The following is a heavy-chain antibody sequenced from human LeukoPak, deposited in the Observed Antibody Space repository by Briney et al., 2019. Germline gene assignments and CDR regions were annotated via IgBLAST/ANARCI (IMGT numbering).Heavy chain of an antibody. J-gene: IGHJ6*03. CDR2: ISGSGNTV. CDR1: AFTFSNYA. V-gene: IGHV3-23*01. CDR3: AKAGGYYYYFYMDV. D-gene: IGHD2-8*02. Sequence: GGSLRLSCAASAFTFSNYAMNWVRQAPGKGLEWVSAISGSGNTVHYADSVKGRFTISRDNSKSTLYLQMNSLTAEDAAVYYCAKAGGYYYYFYMDVWGKGTTVTVSS.